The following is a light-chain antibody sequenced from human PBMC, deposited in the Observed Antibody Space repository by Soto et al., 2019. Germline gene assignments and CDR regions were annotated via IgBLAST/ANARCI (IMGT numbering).Light chain of an antibody. Sequence: DIQMTQSPSSVCAAVGDRVTITCRASQDIGDCLAWHQQKPGEAPNLLMYSGTTLHSGVPSRFSGSGSGTDLNLTISSLQSEDFATYYCHQGHTFPLTFGGGTKVEIK. V-gene: IGKV1-12*01. CDR3: HQGHTFPLT. CDR1: QDIGDC. J-gene: IGKJ4*01. CDR2: SGT.